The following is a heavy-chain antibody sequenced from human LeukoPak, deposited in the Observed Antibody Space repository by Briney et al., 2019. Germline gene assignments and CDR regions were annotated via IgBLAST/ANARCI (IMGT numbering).Heavy chain of an antibody. Sequence: GGSLRLSCAASGFTFSSYSMNWVRQAPGKGLEWVSYISSSSSTIYYADSVKGRFTISRDNAKNSLYLQMNSLRAEDTAVYYCARDSVVRGVIIMWYWGQGTMVTVSS. V-gene: IGHV3-48*01. CDR1: GFTFSSYS. CDR3: ARDSVVRGVIIMWY. D-gene: IGHD3-10*01. CDR2: ISSSSSTI. J-gene: IGHJ4*02.